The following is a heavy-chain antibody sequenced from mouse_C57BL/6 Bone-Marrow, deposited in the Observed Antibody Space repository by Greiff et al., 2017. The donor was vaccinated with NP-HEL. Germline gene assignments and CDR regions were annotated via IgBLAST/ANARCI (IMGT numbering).Heavy chain of an antibody. Sequence: EVKLVESGPGLVKPSQSLSLTCSVTGYSITSGYYWNWIRQFPANKLEWMGYISYDGSTNYNPSPKHRISITRDTSTNQWFLKLNSVTTEDTATYYCARGHYYYGTSFAYWGQGTLVTVSA. J-gene: IGHJ3*01. V-gene: IGHV3-6*01. CDR1: GYSITSGYY. D-gene: IGHD1-1*01. CDR3: ARGHYYYGTSFAY. CDR2: ISYDGST.